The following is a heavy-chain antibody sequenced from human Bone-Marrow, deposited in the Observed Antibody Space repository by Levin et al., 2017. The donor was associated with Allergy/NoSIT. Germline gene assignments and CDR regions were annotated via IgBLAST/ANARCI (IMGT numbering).Heavy chain of an antibody. J-gene: IGHJ6*03. CDR1: GFTFSTYW. V-gene: IGHV3-74*01. D-gene: IGHD3-16*02. Sequence: GESLKISCAASGFTFSTYWMHWVRQAPGKGLFWVSNINTDGNITNYADSVKGRFTISRDNAKNTLYLQLNSLRVEDTAVYYCAKVQNTWFSLGSMDVGGKGATVTVSS. CDR3: AKVQNTWFSLGSMDV. CDR2: INTDGNIT.